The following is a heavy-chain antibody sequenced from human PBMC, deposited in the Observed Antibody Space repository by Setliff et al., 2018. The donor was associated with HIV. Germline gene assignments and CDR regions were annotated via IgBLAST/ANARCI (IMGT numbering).Heavy chain of an antibody. D-gene: IGHD6-6*01. V-gene: IGHV3-23*01. J-gene: IGHJ4*02. CDR3: AISTRPY. CDR2: ISGSGVST. Sequence: PGGSLRLSCAASGFTFSTYAMSWVRQAPGKGLEWVSAISGSGVSTYYADSVKGRFSIPRDNSKNTLYLQMNNLRAEDTAVYYCAISTRPYWGQGTLVTVSS. CDR1: GFTFSTYA.